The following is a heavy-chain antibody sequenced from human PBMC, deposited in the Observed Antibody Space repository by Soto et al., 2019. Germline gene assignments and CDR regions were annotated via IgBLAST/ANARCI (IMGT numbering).Heavy chain of an antibody. CDR1: GFTFSSYW. J-gene: IGHJ4*02. CDR3: ARSAYSSSWHRIYYFDY. D-gene: IGHD6-13*01. V-gene: IGHV3-7*01. Sequence: GALRLSCAASGFTFSSYWMSWVRQAPGKGLEWVANIKQDGSEKYYVDSVKGRFTISRDNAKNSLYLQMNSLRAEDTAVYYCARSAYSSSWHRIYYFDYWGQGTLVTVSS. CDR2: IKQDGSEK.